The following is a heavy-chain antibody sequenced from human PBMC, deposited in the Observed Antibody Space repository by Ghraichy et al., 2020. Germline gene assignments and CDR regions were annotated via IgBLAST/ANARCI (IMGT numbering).Heavy chain of an antibody. V-gene: IGHV3-11*01. D-gene: IGHD3-10*01. CDR1: GFTFSDYY. Sequence: GGSLRLSCAASGFTFSDYYMSWIRQAPGKGLEWVSYISSSGSTIKYADSVKGRFTISRDNAKNSLYLQMKSLRAEDTAVYYCTRERGHYYYGMDVWGQGTTVTVSS. CDR2: ISSSGSTI. J-gene: IGHJ6*02. CDR3: TRERGHYYYGMDV.